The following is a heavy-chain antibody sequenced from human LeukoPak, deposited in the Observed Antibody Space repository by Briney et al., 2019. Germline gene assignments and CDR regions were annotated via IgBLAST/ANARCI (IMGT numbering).Heavy chain of an antibody. J-gene: IGHJ4*02. V-gene: IGHV4-34*01. Sequence: PSETLSLTCAVYGGSFSGYYWSWVRQPPGKGLEWIGEINHSGSTNYNPSLKSRGTISVDTTKNQFSLKLSSVTVADTAVYYCARGQRLENYWGQGTLVTVSS. CDR2: INHSGST. CDR1: GGSFSGYY. D-gene: IGHD6-19*01. CDR3: ARGQRLENY.